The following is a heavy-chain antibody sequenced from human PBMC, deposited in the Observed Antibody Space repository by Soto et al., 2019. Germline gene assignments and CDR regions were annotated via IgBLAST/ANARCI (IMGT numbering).Heavy chain of an antibody. Sequence: ASVKVSCKASGYAFTSYGIHWVRQAPGQRLEWMGWINAANGDTKYSPKFQGRVTITRDTSASTAYMELSSLRSEDTAVYYCVRRHVSATGIDWFDPWGQGTLVTVSS. V-gene: IGHV1-3*01. D-gene: IGHD6-13*01. CDR3: VRRHVSATGIDWFDP. CDR2: INAANGDT. CDR1: GYAFTSYG. J-gene: IGHJ5*02.